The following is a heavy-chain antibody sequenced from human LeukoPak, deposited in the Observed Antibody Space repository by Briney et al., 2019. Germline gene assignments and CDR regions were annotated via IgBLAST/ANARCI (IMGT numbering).Heavy chain of an antibody. CDR2: ISSSGSST. V-gene: IGHV3-23*01. J-gene: IGHJ6*03. CDR3: AKVPGQWLNYYYYYMDV. Sequence: PGGSLRLSCAASGFTFSSYAMSWVRQAPGKGLEWVSTISSSGSSTYYADSVKGRFTISRDNSKNTLYLQMNSLRAEDTAAYYCAKVPGQWLNYYYYYMDVWGKGTTVTVSS. D-gene: IGHD6-19*01. CDR1: GFTFSSYA.